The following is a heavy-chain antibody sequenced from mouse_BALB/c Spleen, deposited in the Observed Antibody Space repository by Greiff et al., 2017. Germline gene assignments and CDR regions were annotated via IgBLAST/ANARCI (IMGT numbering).Heavy chain of an antibody. V-gene: IGHV14-3*02. J-gene: IGHJ1*01. D-gene: IGHD1-1*01. CDR3: ALSYYEWYFDV. Sequence: EVKLVESGAELVKPGASVKLSCTASGFNIKDTYMHWVKQRPEQGLEWIGRIDPANGNTKYDPKFQGKATITADTSSNTAYLQLSSLTSEDTAVYYCALSYYEWYFDVWGAGTTVTVSS. CDR2: IDPANGNT. CDR1: GFNIKDTY.